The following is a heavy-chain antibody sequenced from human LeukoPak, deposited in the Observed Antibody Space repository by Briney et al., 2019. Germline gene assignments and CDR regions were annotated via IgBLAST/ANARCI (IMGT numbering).Heavy chain of an antibody. CDR1: GGSISSGGYY. J-gene: IGHJ4*02. CDR3: ATTVGSYFDY. CDR2: IYYSGST. Sequence: SETLSLTCTVSGGSISSGGYYWSWIRQHPGKGLEWIGYIYYSGSTYCNPSLKSRVTMSVDTSENQFSLKLSSVTAADTAVYYCATTVGSYFDYWSQGTLVTVSS. V-gene: IGHV4-31*03. D-gene: IGHD3-16*01.